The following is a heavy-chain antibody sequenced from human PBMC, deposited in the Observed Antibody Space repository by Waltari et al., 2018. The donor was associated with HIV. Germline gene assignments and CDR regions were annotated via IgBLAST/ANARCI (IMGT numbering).Heavy chain of an antibody. J-gene: IGHJ5*02. D-gene: IGHD2-2*01. Sequence: VRQAPGKGLEWVANIKQDGSEKYYVDSVKGRFTISRDNAKSSLYLQMNSLRAEDTAVYYCARGRRVPAAMGNWFDPWGQGTLVTVSS. CDR3: ARGRRVPAAMGNWFDP. CDR2: IKQDGSEK. V-gene: IGHV3-7*01.